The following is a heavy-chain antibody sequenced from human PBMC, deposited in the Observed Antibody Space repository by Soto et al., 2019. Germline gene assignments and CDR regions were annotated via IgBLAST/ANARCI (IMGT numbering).Heavy chain of an antibody. CDR3: TRDEEYCSGDSCYSGGAFDI. Sequence: QVQLVQSGAEVKKPGASVKVSCKASGYTFTSYAMHWVRQAPGQRLEWMGWVNAGNGNTKYSQKFQVRITITRDTSASIPDMEAGSVRCEDMAVYYSTRDEEYCSGDSCYSGGAFDIWGQGTMVTVSS. CDR1: GYTFTSYA. D-gene: IGHD2-15*01. V-gene: IGHV1-3*01. CDR2: VNAGNGNT. J-gene: IGHJ3*02.